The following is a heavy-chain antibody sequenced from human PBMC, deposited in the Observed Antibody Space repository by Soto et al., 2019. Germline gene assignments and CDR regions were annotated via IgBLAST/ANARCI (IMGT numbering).Heavy chain of an antibody. CDR2: IDPSDSYT. CDR3: ARGTTSPSSYYYGMDV. V-gene: IGHV5-10-1*01. D-gene: IGHD4-4*01. Sequence: GESLKISCSGSGYSFTIYWISWVRQMPGKGLEWMGRIDPSDSYTNYSPSFQGHVTISADKSISTAYLQWSSLKASDTAMYYCARGTTSPSSYYYGMDVWGQGTTVTVSS. CDR1: GYSFTIYW. J-gene: IGHJ6*02.